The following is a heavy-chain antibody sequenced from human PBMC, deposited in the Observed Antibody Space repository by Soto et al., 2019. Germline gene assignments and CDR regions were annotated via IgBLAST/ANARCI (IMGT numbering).Heavy chain of an antibody. Sequence: PGGFLRLSCAASGFTSSSYAMHWVSQAPGKWLWWVAVISYDGSNKYYADSVKGRFTISRDNSKNTLYLQMNSLRAEDTAVYYRASDGYRYGHHYVDYSGQTTLATVSS. V-gene: IGHV3-30-3*01. J-gene: IGHJ4*02. CDR2: ISYDGSNK. D-gene: IGHD5-18*01. CDR3: ASDGYRYGHHYVDY. CDR1: GFTSSSYA.